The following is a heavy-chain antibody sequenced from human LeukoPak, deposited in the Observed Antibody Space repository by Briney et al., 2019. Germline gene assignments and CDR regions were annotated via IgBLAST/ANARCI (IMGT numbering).Heavy chain of an antibody. CDR3: VPGGGSSYVPYYFDY. Sequence: PGGSLRLSCATSGFTFSNYAMSWVRQAPGKGLEWVSGISGSGGSTYYADSVKGRFTISRDNSKNTLYLQMNSLRAEDTAVYYCVPGGGSSYVPYYFDYWGRGTLVTVSS. V-gene: IGHV3-23*01. CDR1: GFTFSNYA. D-gene: IGHD5-18*01. CDR2: ISGSGGST. J-gene: IGHJ4*02.